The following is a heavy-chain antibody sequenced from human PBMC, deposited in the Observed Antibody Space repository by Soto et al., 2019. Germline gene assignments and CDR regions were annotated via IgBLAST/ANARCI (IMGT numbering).Heavy chain of an antibody. CDR1: GFTFSSSA. J-gene: IGHJ5*02. CDR2: ISGSDGRT. D-gene: IGHD1-1*01. Sequence: GGSLRLSCAASGFTFSSSAMNWVRQAPGKGLEWVSVISGSDGRTYYADSVKGRFTISRDNSKNTLYLDINSLRAEDTAVYYCAKSLDINWKNWFDPWGQGT. CDR3: AKSLDINWKNWFDP. V-gene: IGHV3-23*01.